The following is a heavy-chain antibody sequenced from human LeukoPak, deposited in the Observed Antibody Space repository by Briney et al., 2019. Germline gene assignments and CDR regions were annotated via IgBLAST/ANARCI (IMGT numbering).Heavy chain of an antibody. J-gene: IGHJ3*02. CDR2: ISYDGSNK. CDR1: GFTFSSYA. D-gene: IGHD3-10*01. Sequence: GGSLRLSCAASGFTFSSYAMHWVRQAPGKGLEWVAVISYDGSNKYYADSVKGRFTISRDNSKNTLYLQMNSLRAEDTAVYYCARELLWFGGGAFDIWGQGTMVTVSS. CDR3: ARELLWFGGGAFDI. V-gene: IGHV3-30-3*01.